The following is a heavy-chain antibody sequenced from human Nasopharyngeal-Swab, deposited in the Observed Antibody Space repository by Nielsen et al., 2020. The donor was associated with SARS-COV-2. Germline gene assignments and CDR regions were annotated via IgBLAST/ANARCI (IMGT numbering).Heavy chain of an antibody. J-gene: IGHJ4*02. CDR2: MNGAGNR. Sequence: GGSLRLSCAASGFNFGRFTIHWVRQAPGKGLEWVCLMNGAGNRLYADSVKGRFTISRDNKRSSLYLQMNSLRTEDTALYYCVKEHDSGWSTFDHWGQGTLVTVSS. D-gene: IGHD6-19*01. CDR1: GFNFGRFT. V-gene: IGHV3-43*01. CDR3: VKEHDSGWSTFDH.